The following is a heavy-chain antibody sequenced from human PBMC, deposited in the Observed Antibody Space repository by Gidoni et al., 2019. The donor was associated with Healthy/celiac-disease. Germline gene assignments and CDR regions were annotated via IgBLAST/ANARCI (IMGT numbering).Heavy chain of an antibody. CDR3: ARGLPGQWLVSEFDY. CDR1: GYTFTGYY. V-gene: IGHV1-2*02. J-gene: IGHJ4*02. CDR2: INPNSGGT. Sequence: QVQLVQSGAEVKKPGAAVKVSCKASGYTFTGYYMHWVRQAPGQGLEWMGWINPNSGGTNYAQKFQGRVTMTRDTSISTAYMELSRLRSDDTAVYYCARGLPGQWLVSEFDYWGQGTLVTVSS. D-gene: IGHD6-19*01.